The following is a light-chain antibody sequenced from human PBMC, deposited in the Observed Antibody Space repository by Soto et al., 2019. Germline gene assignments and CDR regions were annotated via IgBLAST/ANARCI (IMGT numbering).Light chain of an antibody. CDR2: AAS. CDR3: QQLHGYPIT. J-gene: IGKJ5*01. V-gene: IGKV1-9*01. Sequence: SQLAQSPSSLSASVGDRVTITCRASRDISHFLAWYQQKPGKAPKLLISAASTLQSGVASRFSGSGSGTHFTLTISSLQPEDFATYYCQQLHGYPITFGQGTRLEIK. CDR1: RDISHF.